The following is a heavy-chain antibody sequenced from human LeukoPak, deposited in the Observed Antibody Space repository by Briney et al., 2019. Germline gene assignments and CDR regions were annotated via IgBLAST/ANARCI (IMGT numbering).Heavy chain of an antibody. CDR3: ARDMVQYTHGEGGY. J-gene: IGHJ4*02. D-gene: IGHD4/OR15-4a*01. CDR1: GYTFTTYG. CDR2: ISTYSGNT. V-gene: IGHV1-18*01. Sequence: ASVKVSCKASGYTFTTYGITWVRQAPGQGLEWMGWISTYSGNTNYALKFQGRLTMTTDTSTSTVNMELRSLRSDDTAVYYCARDMVQYTHGEGGYWGQGTLVTASS.